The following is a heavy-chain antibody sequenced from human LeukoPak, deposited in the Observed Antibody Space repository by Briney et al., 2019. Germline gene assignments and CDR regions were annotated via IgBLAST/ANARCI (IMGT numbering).Heavy chain of an antibody. Sequence: SETLSLTCTVSGGSISNYYWSWIRQPPGKGLEWIGYIYYSGSTNYNPSLKSRATISVDTSKNQFSLKLSSVTAADTAVYYCARVRPIAVGGAAYRTFDYWGQGTLVTVSS. V-gene: IGHV4-59*01. D-gene: IGHD3-16*01. CDR3: ARVRPIAVGGAAYRTFDY. CDR2: IYYSGST. J-gene: IGHJ4*02. CDR1: GGSISNYY.